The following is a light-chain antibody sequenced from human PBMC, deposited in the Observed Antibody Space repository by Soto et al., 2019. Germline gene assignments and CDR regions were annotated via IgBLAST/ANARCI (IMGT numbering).Light chain of an antibody. CDR3: QQFGSSMYT. CDR2: DAS. J-gene: IGKJ2*01. Sequence: EIVLTQSPGTLSLSPGERATLSCRASQSVSSSYLAWYQQKPGQAPRLLIRDASSRATGIPDRFSGSGSGTDFTLTISRLEPEDFAVYYCQQFGSSMYTFGQGTKLEIK. CDR1: QSVSSSY. V-gene: IGKV3-20*01.